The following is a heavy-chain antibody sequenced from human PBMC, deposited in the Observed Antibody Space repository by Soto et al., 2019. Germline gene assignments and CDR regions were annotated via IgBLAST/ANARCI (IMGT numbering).Heavy chain of an antibody. J-gene: IGHJ4*02. CDR2: ISGSGGST. CDR1: GFTFSSYA. D-gene: IGHD6-19*01. Sequence: GGSLRLSCAASGFTFSSYAMSWVRQAPGKGLEWVSAISGSGGSTYYADSVKGRFTISRDNSKNTLYLQMNSLRAEDTAVYYCANSGGIAVALHSFDYWGQGTLVTVSS. V-gene: IGHV3-23*01. CDR3: ANSGGIAVALHSFDY.